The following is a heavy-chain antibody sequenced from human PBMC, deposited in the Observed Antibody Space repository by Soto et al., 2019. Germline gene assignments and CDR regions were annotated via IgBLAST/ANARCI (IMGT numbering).Heavy chain of an antibody. CDR1: GFTFSSYS. J-gene: IGHJ6*02. CDR2: ISSSSSYI. CDR3: ARVPDYYDSSGYVEGMDV. D-gene: IGHD3-22*01. V-gene: IGHV3-21*01. Sequence: PGGSLRLSCAASGFTFSSYSMNWVRQAPGKGLEWVSSISSSSSYIYYADSVKGRFTISRDNAKNSLYLQMNSLRAEGTAVYYCARVPDYYDSSGYVEGMDVWGQGTTVTVSS.